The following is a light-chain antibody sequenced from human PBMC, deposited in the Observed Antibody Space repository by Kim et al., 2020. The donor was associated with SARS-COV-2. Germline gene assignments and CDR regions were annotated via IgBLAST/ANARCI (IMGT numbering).Light chain of an antibody. Sequence: ASVGSRVTITCRASQAISTALAWYQQKPGKPPKILIYDASTLKSGVPSRFSGSGSGTDFTLTISSLQPEDFATYFCQQFNDYPLTFGGGTKVDIK. CDR3: QQFNDYPLT. J-gene: IGKJ4*01. V-gene: IGKV1D-13*01. CDR2: DAS. CDR1: QAISTA.